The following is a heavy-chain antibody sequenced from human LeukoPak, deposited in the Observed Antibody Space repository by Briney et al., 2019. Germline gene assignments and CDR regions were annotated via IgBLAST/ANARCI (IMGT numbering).Heavy chain of an antibody. Sequence: SETLSLTCTVSGGSISSYYWSWIRQPPGKGLEWIGYIYYIGSTNYNPSLKSRVTISVDTSKNQFSLKLSSVTAADTAVYYCARDFWDLVRGLVSHFGMDVWGKGTTVIVSS. J-gene: IGHJ6*04. CDR1: GGSISSYY. CDR3: ARDFWDLVRGLVSHFGMDV. CDR2: IYYIGST. V-gene: IGHV4-59*01. D-gene: IGHD3-10*01.